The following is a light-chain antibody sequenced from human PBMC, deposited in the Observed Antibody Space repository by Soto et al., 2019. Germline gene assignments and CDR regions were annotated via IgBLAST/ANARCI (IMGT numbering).Light chain of an antibody. Sequence: QSALTQPRSVSGSPGQSVAISCTGTSSDVGGYTYVSWYQQHPGKAPKLMIYDVNKRPSGVPDRFSGSKSGNTASLTISGLHAEDEADYYCCSYAGSYTWVFGGGIKLTVL. J-gene: IGLJ2*01. CDR1: SSDVGGYTY. CDR2: DVN. CDR3: CSYAGSYTWV. V-gene: IGLV2-11*01.